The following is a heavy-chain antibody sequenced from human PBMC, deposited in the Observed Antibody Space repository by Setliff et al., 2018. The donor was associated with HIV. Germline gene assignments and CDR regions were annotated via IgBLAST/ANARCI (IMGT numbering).Heavy chain of an antibody. V-gene: IGHV4-34*01. Sequence: SETLSLTCAVYGGSFSGYYWSWIRQPPGKGLEWIGEINHSGSTNYNMSLWSRVTISLDASRNQVSLRLTSVTAADTAVYYCTRGKSMPTLVTWGLGTLVTV. D-gene: IGHD2-2*01. J-gene: IGHJ4*02. CDR2: INHSGST. CDR1: GGSFSGYY. CDR3: TRGKSMPTLVT.